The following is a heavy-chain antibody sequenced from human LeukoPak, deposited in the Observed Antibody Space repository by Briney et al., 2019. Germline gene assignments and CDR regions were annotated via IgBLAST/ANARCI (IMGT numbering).Heavy chain of an antibody. Sequence: GGSLRLSCAASGFTFSSYSMNWVRQAPGKGLEWVANIKQDGSEKYYVDSVKGRFTISRDNAKNSLYLQMNSLRAEDTAVYYCARNSITMIRGVIGINWFDPWGQGTLVTVSS. CDR2: IKQDGSEK. CDR1: GFTFSSYS. V-gene: IGHV3-7*01. J-gene: IGHJ5*02. CDR3: ARNSITMIRGVIGINWFDP. D-gene: IGHD3-10*01.